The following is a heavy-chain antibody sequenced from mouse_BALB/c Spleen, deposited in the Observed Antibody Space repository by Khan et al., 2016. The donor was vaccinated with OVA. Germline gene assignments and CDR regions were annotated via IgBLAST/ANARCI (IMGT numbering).Heavy chain of an antibody. V-gene: IGHV1-5*01. Sequence: VQLKESGTVLARPGASVKMSCKASGYSFTSYWIHWVKQRPGQGLEWIGAIYPGNSDTRNSQKFKGKAKLTAVTSASTAYMELSSLTNEDSAVYYCTRSFDSYYFDYWGQGTTLTVSS. CDR2: IYPGNSDT. CDR3: TRSFDSYYFDY. J-gene: IGHJ2*01. CDR1: GYSFTSYW. D-gene: IGHD2-4*01.